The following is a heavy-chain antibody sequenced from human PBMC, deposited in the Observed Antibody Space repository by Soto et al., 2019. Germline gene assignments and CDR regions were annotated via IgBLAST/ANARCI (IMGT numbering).Heavy chain of an antibody. CDR1: GYTFSRYG. CDR2: ISAYNDNT. CDR3: ARDQGSSGWYHFDF. D-gene: IGHD6-19*01. Sequence: GASVKVSCKSSGYTFSRYGISWVRQAPGQGLEWMGWISAYNDNTNYAQKFQGRVTMTTDTSTSTAYMELRSLRSDDTAVYYCARDQGSSGWYHFDFWGQGILVTVSS. J-gene: IGHJ4*02. V-gene: IGHV1-18*01.